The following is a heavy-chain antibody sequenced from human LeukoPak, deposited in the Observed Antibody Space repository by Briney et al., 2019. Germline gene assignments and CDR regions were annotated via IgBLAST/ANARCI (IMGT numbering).Heavy chain of an antibody. CDR1: GGSISSGGYS. J-gene: IGHJ2*01. V-gene: IGHV4-30-2*01. CDR3: ARVTGTPWSIAVSRTVDWYFDL. Sequence: PSETLSLTCAVSGGSISSGGYSWSWIRQPPGKGLEWIGYIYHSGSTYYNPSLKSRVTISVDTSKNQFSLKLSSVTAADTAVYYCARVTGTPWSIAVSRTVDWYFDLWGRGTLVTVSS. CDR2: IYHSGST. D-gene: IGHD6-6*01.